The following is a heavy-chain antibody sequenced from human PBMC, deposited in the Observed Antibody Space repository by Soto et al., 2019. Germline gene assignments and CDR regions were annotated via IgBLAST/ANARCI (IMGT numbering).Heavy chain of an antibody. CDR3: VSPPMVRGVTNYYYYYGMDV. V-gene: IGHV3-64D*08. J-gene: IGHJ6*02. Sequence: PGGSLRLSCAASGFTFSSYGVHWVRQAPGKGLEWVAAIRSNGGSTYYADSVKGRFTISRDNSKNTLYLQMSSLRAEDTAVYYCVSPPMVRGVTNYYYYYGMDVWGQGTTVTVSS. CDR2: IRSNGGST. CDR1: GFTFSSYG. D-gene: IGHD3-10*01.